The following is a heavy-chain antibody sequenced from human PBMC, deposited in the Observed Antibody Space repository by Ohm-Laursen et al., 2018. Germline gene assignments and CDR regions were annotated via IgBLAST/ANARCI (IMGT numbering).Heavy chain of an antibody. Sequence: ESLKISCKGSGYSFTSYWIGWVRQMPGKGLEWMGIIYPGDSDTRYSPSFQGQVTISADKSISTAYLQWSSLKASDTAMYYCARLRVVITNYYYYGMDVWGQGTTVTVSS. V-gene: IGHV5-51*01. CDR2: IYPGDSDT. CDR1: GYSFTSYW. CDR3: ARLRVVITNYYYYGMDV. J-gene: IGHJ6*02. D-gene: IGHD3-22*01.